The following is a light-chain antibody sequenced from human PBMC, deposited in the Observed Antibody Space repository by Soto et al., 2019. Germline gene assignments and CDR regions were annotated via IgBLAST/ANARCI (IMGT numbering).Light chain of an antibody. CDR1: NSDVGGYNY. J-gene: IGLJ2*01. Sequence: QSALTQPRSMSGSPGQSVTISCTGTNSDVGGYNYVSWYQQHPGKAPKLMIYDVTKRPSGVPDHVSGSKSGNTASLTISGLQAEDEGDYYCCSYAGSYTSLFGGGTKLTVL. V-gene: IGLV2-11*01. CDR3: CSYAGSYTSL. CDR2: DVT.